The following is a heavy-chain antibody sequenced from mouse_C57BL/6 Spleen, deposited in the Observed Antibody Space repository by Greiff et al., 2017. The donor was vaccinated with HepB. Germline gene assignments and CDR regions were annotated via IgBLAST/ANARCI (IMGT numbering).Heavy chain of an antibody. CDR3: ARRDTTVVPYAMDY. D-gene: IGHD1-1*01. J-gene: IGHJ4*01. V-gene: IGHV1-69*01. CDR2: IDPSDSYT. CDR1: GYTFTSYW. Sequence: QVQLQQPGAELVMPGASVKLSCKASGYTFTSYWMHWVKQRPGQGLEWIGEIDPSDSYTNYNQKFKGKSTLTVDKSSSTAYMQLSSLTSEDSAVYYFARRDTTVVPYAMDYLGQGTSVTVSS.